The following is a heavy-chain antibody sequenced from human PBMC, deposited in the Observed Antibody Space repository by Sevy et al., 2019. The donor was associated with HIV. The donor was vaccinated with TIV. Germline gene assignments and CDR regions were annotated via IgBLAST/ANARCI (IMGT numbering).Heavy chain of an antibody. J-gene: IGHJ3*02. CDR2: ISGSGGST. CDR1: GFTFSSYA. Sequence: GGSLRRSCAASGFTFSSYAMSWVRQAPGKGLEWVSGISGSGGSTYYADSVKGRFPISRDNSKNTLYLQMNSLRAEDTAVYYCAKDLAYGSGTGAFDIWGQGTMVTVSS. D-gene: IGHD3-10*01. V-gene: IGHV3-23*01. CDR3: AKDLAYGSGTGAFDI.